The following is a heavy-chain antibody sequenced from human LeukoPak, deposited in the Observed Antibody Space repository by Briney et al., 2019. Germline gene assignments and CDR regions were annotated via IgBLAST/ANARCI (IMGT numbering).Heavy chain of an antibody. Sequence: GGSLRLSCAASGFTFSSYWMTWVRQAPGKGLEGVANIKQDGSEKYYVDSVKGRFTISRDNAKNSLYLRMNSLRAEDTAVYYCATDYGGNSGDYWGQGALVAVS. V-gene: IGHV3-7*01. CDR3: ATDYGGNSGDY. CDR1: GFTFSSYW. D-gene: IGHD4-23*01. J-gene: IGHJ4*02. CDR2: IKQDGSEK.